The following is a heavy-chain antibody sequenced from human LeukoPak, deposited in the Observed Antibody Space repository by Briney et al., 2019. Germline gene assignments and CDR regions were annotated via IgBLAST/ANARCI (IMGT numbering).Heavy chain of an antibody. Sequence: SETLSLTCTVSGGSISTYYWSWIRQPPGKGLEWIGYIYYSGSTNYNPPLKSRVTISLDTSKNQFSLRLSSVTAADTAVHYCARSYDSRGYYYYGMDVWGQGTTVTVSS. V-gene: IGHV4-59*01. CDR1: GGSISTYY. D-gene: IGHD3-22*01. J-gene: IGHJ6*02. CDR2: IYYSGST. CDR3: ARSYDSRGYYYYGMDV.